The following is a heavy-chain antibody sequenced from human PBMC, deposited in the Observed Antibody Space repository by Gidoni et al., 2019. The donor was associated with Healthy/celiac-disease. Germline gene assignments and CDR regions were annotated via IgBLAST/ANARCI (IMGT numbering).Heavy chain of an antibody. CDR2: ISWNSGSI. J-gene: IGHJ1*01. CDR1: GLTFDAYA. CDR3: AKEYGSGSYSAEYFQH. V-gene: IGHV3-9*01. D-gene: IGHD3-10*01. Sequence: EVQLVESGGGLVQPGRSLRLSCAASGLTFDAYAMHWVRQAPGKGLEGVSGISWNSGSIGYADSVKGRFTISRDNAKNSLYLQMNSLRAEDTALYYCAKEYGSGSYSAEYFQHWGQGTRVTVSS.